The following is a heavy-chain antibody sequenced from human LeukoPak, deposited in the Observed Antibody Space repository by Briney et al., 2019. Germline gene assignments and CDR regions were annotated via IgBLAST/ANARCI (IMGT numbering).Heavy chain of an antibody. J-gene: IGHJ6*03. CDR1: GFTVSRNY. D-gene: IGHD5-24*01. Sequence: PGGSLRLSCAASGFTVSRNYMSWVRPAPGKGLEWVSVIYGGGSTSYADSVKGRFIISRDNSKNTLYLQMNSLRADDTAVYYCARDRSDGNYYMVVWGKGTTVIVSS. CDR2: IYGGGST. V-gene: IGHV3-53*01. CDR3: ARDRSDGNYYMVV.